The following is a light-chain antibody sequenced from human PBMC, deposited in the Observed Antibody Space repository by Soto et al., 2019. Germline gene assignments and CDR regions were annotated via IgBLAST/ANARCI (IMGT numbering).Light chain of an antibody. CDR3: QQYGSSPSIT. CDR1: QSVSSSY. CDR2: GAS. Sequence: EIVLTQSPGTLSLSPGERATLSCRASQSVSSSYLAWYQQKPGQAPRLLIYGASSRATGIPDRFSGSGSGTDFTLTISRPEPEDFAVYYCQQYGSSPSITFGQGTRLENK. V-gene: IGKV3-20*01. J-gene: IGKJ5*01.